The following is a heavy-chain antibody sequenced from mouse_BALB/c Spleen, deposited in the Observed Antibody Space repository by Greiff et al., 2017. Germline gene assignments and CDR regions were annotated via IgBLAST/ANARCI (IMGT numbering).Heavy chain of an antibody. CDR3: ARHLGRGFDY. J-gene: IGHJ2*01. V-gene: IGHV5-12-2*01. Sequence: VESGGGLVKPGGSLKLSCAASGFTFSSYTMSWVRQTPEKRLEWVAYISNGGGSTYYPDTVKGRFTISRDNAKNTLYLQMSSLKSEDTAMYYCARHLGRGFDYWGQGTTLTVSS. CDR1: GFTFSSYT. CDR2: ISNGGGST. D-gene: IGHD3-3*01.